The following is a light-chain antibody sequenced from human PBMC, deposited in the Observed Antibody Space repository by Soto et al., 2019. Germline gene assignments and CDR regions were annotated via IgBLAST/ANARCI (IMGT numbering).Light chain of an antibody. CDR3: QQYYSYPRT. CDR1: QGISSY. J-gene: IGKJ1*01. CDR2: AAS. Sequence: AIRMTQSPSSLSASTGDRVTITCRASQGISSYLAWYQQKPGKAPKLLIYAASTLQSGVPSRFSGSGSGTDLTLTISCLQSEDFSTYYCQQYYSYPRTFCQGTKVEIK. V-gene: IGKV1-8*01.